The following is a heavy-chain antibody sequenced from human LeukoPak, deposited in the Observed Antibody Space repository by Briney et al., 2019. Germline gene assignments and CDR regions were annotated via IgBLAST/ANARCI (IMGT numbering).Heavy chain of an antibody. Sequence: GGSLRLSCAASGFTVSSNYMSWVRQAPGKGLEWVSIIYSGGSTNYADSVKGRFTISRDNSENTLYLQMNSLRAEDTAVYYCTRTSSGWYSYWGQGTLVTVSS. D-gene: IGHD6-19*01. CDR2: IYSGGST. CDR1: GFTVSSNY. CDR3: TRTSSGWYSY. J-gene: IGHJ4*02. V-gene: IGHV3-66*01.